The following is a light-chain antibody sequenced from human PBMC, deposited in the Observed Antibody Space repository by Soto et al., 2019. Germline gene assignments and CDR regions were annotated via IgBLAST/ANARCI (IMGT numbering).Light chain of an antibody. CDR1: SSDVGSYNL. J-gene: IGLJ3*02. Sequence: QSVLTQPASVSASPGQSITISCTGTSSDVGSYNLVSWFQQHPGKAPKLMIYEGNKRPSGVSNRFSGSKSGNTASLTISGVQAEDEADYYCCSYAGSSTLVFGGGTKVTVL. V-gene: IGLV2-23*01. CDR2: EGN. CDR3: CSYAGSSTLV.